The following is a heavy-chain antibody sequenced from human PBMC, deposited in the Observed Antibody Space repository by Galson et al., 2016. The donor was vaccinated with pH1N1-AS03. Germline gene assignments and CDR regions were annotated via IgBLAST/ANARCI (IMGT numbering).Heavy chain of an antibody. D-gene: IGHD5-12*01. CDR2: IHWDDDK. V-gene: IGHV2-5*02. CDR3: VHRRRTITVASVFDY. J-gene: IGHJ4*02. Sequence: PALVKPTQTLTLACTFSGFSLSTSGEGVGWIRQPPGKALEWLTLIHWDDDKRYSPSLRNRLTITKDTPKNQVVLTRTNMDPVDTATYFCVHRRRTITVASVFDYWGQGALVTVSS. CDR1: GFSLSTSGEG.